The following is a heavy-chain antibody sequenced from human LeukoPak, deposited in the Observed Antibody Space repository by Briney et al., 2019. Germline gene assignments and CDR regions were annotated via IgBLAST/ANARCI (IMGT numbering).Heavy chain of an antibody. V-gene: IGHV3-53*01. CDR2: IYSKGDA. Sequence: GGSLRLSCTASGFTVYNNGMSWVRQARGKGLEWVALIYSKGDAHFADSVRGRFTFSTDNSKNTLSLHMDSLRAEDTAIYFCATGWNTYYNWGQGTLVTVSS. CDR1: GFTVYNNG. J-gene: IGHJ4*02. CDR3: ATGWNTYYN. D-gene: IGHD6-19*01.